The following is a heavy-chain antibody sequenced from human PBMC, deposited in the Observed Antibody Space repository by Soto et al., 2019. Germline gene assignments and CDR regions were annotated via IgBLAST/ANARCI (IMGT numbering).Heavy chain of an antibody. CDR2: IYPGDSDT. D-gene: IGHD3-10*01. J-gene: IGHJ4*02. CDR1: GYSFTSYW. V-gene: IGHV5-51*01. Sequence: GESLKISCKGSGYSFTSYWIGWVRQMPGNGLEWMGIIYPGDSDTRYSPSFQGQVTISADKSISTAYLQWSSLKASDTAMYYCARPNVAGVWFGASYDYWGQGTLVTVSS. CDR3: ARPNVAGVWFGASYDY.